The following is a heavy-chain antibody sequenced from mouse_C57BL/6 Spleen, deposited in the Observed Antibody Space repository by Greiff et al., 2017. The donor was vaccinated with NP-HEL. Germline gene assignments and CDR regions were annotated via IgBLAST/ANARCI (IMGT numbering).Heavy chain of an antibody. Sequence: QVQLKQSGAELVKPGASVKISCKASGYAFSSYWMNWVKQRPGKGLEWIGQIYPGDGDTNYNGKFKGKATLTADKSSSTAYMQLSSLTSEDSAVYFCARKFDRDRGDYWGQGTTLTVSS. CDR1: GYAFSSYW. D-gene: IGHD3-3*01. V-gene: IGHV1-80*01. CDR3: ARKFDRDRGDY. CDR2: IYPGDGDT. J-gene: IGHJ2*01.